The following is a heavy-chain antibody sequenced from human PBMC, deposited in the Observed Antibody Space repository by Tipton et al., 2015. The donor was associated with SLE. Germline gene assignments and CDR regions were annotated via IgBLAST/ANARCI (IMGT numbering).Heavy chain of an antibody. J-gene: IGHJ6*03. Sequence: GSLRLSCAASGYRISDYWMYWVRQAPGKGLEWVSYISGSGSTIYYADSVKGRLTISRDNAKNSVYLQMISLRAEDTAVYYCARDRVDWNYRDAGYYYYLDVWGTGTTVTVSS. V-gene: IGHV3-11*04. D-gene: IGHD1-7*01. CDR1: GYRISDYW. CDR2: ISGSGSTI. CDR3: ARDRVDWNYRDAGYYYYLDV.